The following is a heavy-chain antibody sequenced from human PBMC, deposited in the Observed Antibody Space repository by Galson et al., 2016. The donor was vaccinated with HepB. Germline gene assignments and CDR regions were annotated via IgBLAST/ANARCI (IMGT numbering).Heavy chain of an antibody. CDR3: ARGPFNAFDA. Sequence: SVKVSCKASGYTFTSYGVNWVRQAPGQGLEWMGWINTNSGNPTYAQGFTGRFFFSLDASVSTAYLQISSLKAEDTAFYYCARGPFNAFDAWGQGTLVTVSS. V-gene: IGHV7-4-1*02. CDR1: GYTFTSYG. J-gene: IGHJ3*01. CDR2: INTNSGNP.